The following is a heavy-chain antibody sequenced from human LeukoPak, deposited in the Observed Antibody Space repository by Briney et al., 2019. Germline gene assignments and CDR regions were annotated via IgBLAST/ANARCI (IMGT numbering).Heavy chain of an antibody. J-gene: IGHJ4*02. D-gene: IGHD6-13*01. CDR1: GFTISSYE. CDR2: ISNSGSTI. Sequence: GTLSLTCAASGFTISSYEMMWHAQAPGKERMGCSCISNSGSTIYYAESVKRGFTISRDNANTSLYLQMSRLSAEDTAVYYCGRGTGKAAAGIDAWFDYWGQGTLVTVSS. CDR3: GRGTGKAAAGIDAWFDY. V-gene: IGHV3-48*03.